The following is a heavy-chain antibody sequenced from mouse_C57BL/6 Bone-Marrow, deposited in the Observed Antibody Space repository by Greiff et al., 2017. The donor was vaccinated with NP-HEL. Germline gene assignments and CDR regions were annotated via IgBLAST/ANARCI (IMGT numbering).Heavy chain of an antibody. J-gene: IGHJ4*01. CDR1: GFTFSDYG. V-gene: IGHV5-15*04. D-gene: IGHD1-1*01. CDR2: ISNLAYSI. CDR3: ARQGSSYVFYAMDY. Sequence: EVKVEESGGGLVQPGGSLKLSCAASGFTFSDYGMAWVRQAPRKGPEWVAFISNLAYSIYYADTVTGRFTISRENAKNTLYLEMSRLRSEDTAMYYCARQGSSYVFYAMDYWGQGTSVTVSS.